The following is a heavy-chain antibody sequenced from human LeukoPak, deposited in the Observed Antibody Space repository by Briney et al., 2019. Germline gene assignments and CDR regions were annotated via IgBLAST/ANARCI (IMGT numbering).Heavy chain of an antibody. Sequence: GASVKVSCKASGYTFTGYYMHWVRQAPGHGLEWMGWINPNSGGTNYAQKFQGRVTMTRDTSISTAYLELSRLRSDDTAVYYCARTITFGGVIVMPEAFDIWGQGTMVTVSS. CDR2: INPNSGGT. D-gene: IGHD3-16*02. V-gene: IGHV1-2*02. J-gene: IGHJ3*02. CDR1: GYTFTGYY. CDR3: ARTITFGGVIVMPEAFDI.